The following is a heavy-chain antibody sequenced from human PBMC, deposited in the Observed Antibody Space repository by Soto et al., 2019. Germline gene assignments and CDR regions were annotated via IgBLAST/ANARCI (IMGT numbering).Heavy chain of an antibody. V-gene: IGHV1-18*01. Sequence: QVQLVQSGADVKKPGASVKVSCTASGYTFTSYGISRVRQAPGQGLEWVGWISPYNGDTNYAQKLQGRVTMTTDTFTSTAYMELRSLISDDTAVYYCARATQLSNRGVRGLFDPWGQGTLVTVSS. J-gene: IGHJ5*02. CDR2: ISPYNGDT. D-gene: IGHD2-2*01. CDR3: ARATQLSNRGVRGLFDP. CDR1: GYTFTSYG.